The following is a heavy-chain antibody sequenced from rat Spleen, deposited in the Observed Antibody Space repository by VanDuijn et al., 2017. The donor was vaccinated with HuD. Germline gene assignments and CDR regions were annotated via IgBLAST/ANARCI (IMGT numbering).Heavy chain of an antibody. D-gene: IGHD1-6*01. CDR3: TRRGITHYFDH. Sequence: EVQLVETGGGLVQPGRSLKLSCVASGFTFSSYWMYWIRQAPGKGLEWVSSINTDGGTTYYLNSVKGRFTLSRDNAKSTLYLQMDSLRSEDTATYYCTRRGITHYFDHWGQGVMVTVSS. CDR2: INTDGGTT. CDR1: GFTFSSYW. J-gene: IGHJ2*01. V-gene: IGHV5-58*01.